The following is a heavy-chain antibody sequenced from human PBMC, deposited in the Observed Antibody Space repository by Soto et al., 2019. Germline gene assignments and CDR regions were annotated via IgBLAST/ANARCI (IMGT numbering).Heavy chain of an antibody. V-gene: IGHV1-69*13. Sequence: ASVKVSCKASGGTFSSYAISWVRQAPGQGLEWMGGIIPIFGTANYAQKFQGRVTITADESTSTAYMELSNLRSEDTAVYYCARGKYSSSWYGFNWPEPHYWGQGTLVTVSS. D-gene: IGHD6-13*01. J-gene: IGHJ4*02. CDR2: IIPIFGTA. CDR3: ARGKYSSSWYGFNWPEPHY. CDR1: GGTFSSYA.